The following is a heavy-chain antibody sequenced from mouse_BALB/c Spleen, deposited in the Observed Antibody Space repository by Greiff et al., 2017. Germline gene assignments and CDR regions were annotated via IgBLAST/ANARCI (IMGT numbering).Heavy chain of an antibody. CDR1: GFTFSSYA. J-gene: IGHJ4*01. D-gene: IGHD1-1*01. CDR3: ARGGFATVDYAMDY. V-gene: IGHV5-6-5*01. CDR2: ISSGGST. Sequence: EVQVVESGGGLVKPGGSLKLSCAASGFTFSSYAMSWVRQTPEKRLEWVASISSGGSTYYPDSVKGRFTISRDNARNILYLQMSSLRSEDTAMYYCARGGFATVDYAMDYWGQGTSVTVSS.